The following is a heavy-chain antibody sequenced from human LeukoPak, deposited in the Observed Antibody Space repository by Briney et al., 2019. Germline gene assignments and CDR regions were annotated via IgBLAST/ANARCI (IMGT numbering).Heavy chain of an antibody. D-gene: IGHD5-18*01. CDR1: GFTVSSNY. CDR2: IYSGGST. J-gene: IGHJ4*02. V-gene: IGHV3-53*01. Sequence: GRSLRLSCALSGFTVSSNYMSWVRQAPGKGLEWVSVIYSGGSTYYADSLKGRFTISRDNSKNTLYLQMNSLRAEDTAVYYCARQRPGYSYGYMDYWGQGTLVTVSS. CDR3: ARQRPGYSYGYMDY.